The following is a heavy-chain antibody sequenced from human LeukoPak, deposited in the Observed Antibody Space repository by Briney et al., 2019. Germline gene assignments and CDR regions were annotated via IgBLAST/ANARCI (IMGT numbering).Heavy chain of an antibody. Sequence: SETLSLTCAVYGGSFSGYYWSWIRQPPGKGLEWIGEINHSGSTNYNPSLKSRVTISVDTSKNQFSLKLSSVTAADTAVYYCARGSGTYYYDSSGYYYLRYWGQGTLVTVSS. D-gene: IGHD3-22*01. CDR1: GGSFSGYY. J-gene: IGHJ4*02. CDR3: ARGSGTYYYDSSGYYYLRY. V-gene: IGHV4-34*01. CDR2: INHSGST.